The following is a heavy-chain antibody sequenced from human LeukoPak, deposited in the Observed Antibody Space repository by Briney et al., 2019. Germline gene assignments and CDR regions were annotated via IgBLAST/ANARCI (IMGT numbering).Heavy chain of an antibody. D-gene: IGHD3-22*01. CDR1: GFTFDDYA. V-gene: IGHV3-9*01. Sequence: GGSLRLSCAASGFTFDDYAMHWVRQAPGKGLEWVSGISWNSGIIDYADSVKGRFTISRDNAKNSLYLQMNSLRAEDTALYYCVKGYDSSVIDAFDVWGQGTIVTVSS. CDR2: ISWNSGII. CDR3: VKGYDSSVIDAFDV. J-gene: IGHJ3*01.